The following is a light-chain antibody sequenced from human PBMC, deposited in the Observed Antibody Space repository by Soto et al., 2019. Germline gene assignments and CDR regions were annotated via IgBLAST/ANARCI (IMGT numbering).Light chain of an antibody. Sequence: DFQMTQSPSTLSASVGDRVTIACRASQTVSKFVNWYQQKPGKVPDLLIYSASTLYSGVPSRFSGSGSGTDFTFTISSLQPEDIATYYCQQYDNLSWTFGQGTKVDIK. CDR2: SAS. J-gene: IGKJ1*01. CDR1: QTVSKF. CDR3: QQYDNLSWT. V-gene: IGKV1-33*01.